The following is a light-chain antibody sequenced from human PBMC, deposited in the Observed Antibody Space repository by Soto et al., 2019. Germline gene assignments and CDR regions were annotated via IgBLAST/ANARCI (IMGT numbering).Light chain of an antibody. CDR1: QSVSSNY. V-gene: IGKV3D-20*02. Sequence: IGVTQSPGAVSLYKGERATFSYWASQSVSSNYLAWYQQKPGQAPRLLIYGASSRATGIPDRFSGSGSGTDFTLTISSLEPEDFAVYYCPQRSNWPPTFAQRTRLEIK. CDR2: GAS. J-gene: IGKJ5*01. CDR3: PQRSNWPPT.